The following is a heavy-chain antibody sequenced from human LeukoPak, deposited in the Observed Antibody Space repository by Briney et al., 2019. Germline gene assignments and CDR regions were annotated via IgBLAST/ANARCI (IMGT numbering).Heavy chain of an antibody. D-gene: IGHD6-19*01. J-gene: IGHJ5*02. V-gene: IGHV4-59*01. CDR3: ARVGLSSGRSAGGFDP. CDR2: IYYSGST. CDR1: GGSISSYY. Sequence: PSETLSLTCTVSGGSISSYYWSWIRQPPGKGLEWIGYIYYSGSTNYNPSLKSRVTISVDTSKNQFSLKLSSVTAADTAVYYCARVGLSSGRSAGGFDPWGQGTLVTVSS.